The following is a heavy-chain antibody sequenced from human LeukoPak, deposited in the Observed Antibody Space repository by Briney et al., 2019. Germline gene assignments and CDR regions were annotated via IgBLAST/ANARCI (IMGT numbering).Heavy chain of an antibody. D-gene: IGHD5-12*01. J-gene: IGHJ5*02. Sequence: ASVKVSCKAFGYTFTNNFMHWVRQAPGQGLEWMGIINPSGDNTWYAQKFRGRVTMTRDMATSTDYMEVSSLRSEDTAVYYCARDNSVGDSAWWFDPWGQGTLVTVSS. CDR1: GYTFTNNF. CDR3: ARDNSVGDSAWWFDP. V-gene: IGHV1-46*01. CDR2: INPSGDNT.